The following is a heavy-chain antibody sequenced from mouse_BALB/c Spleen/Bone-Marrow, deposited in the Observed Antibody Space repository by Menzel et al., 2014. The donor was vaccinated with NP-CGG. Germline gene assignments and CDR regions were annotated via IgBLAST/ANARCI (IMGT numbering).Heavy chain of an antibody. CDR1: GYSFTGYF. Sequence: EVQLQQSGPELVKPGASVKISCKASGYSFTGYFMNWVMQSHGKSLEWIGRINPYNGDTFYNQKFKGKATLTVDKSSSTAHMELRSLASEDSAVYYCARSGYYSSSYFDYWGQGTTLTVYS. CDR3: ARSGYYSSSYFDY. D-gene: IGHD1-1*01. J-gene: IGHJ2*01. CDR2: INPYNGDT. V-gene: IGHV1-20*02.